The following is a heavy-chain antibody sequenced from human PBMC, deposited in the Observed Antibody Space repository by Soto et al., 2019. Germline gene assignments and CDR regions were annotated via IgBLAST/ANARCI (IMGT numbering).Heavy chain of an antibody. CDR3: ARGPSSYYYGSGTGRVWYMDV. J-gene: IGHJ6*03. CDR1: GGSFSGYY. Sequence: QVQLQQWGAGLLKPSETLSLTCAVYGGSFSGYYWSWIRQPPGKGLEWIGEINHSGSTNYNPSLKSRVTISVDTSKNQFSLKLSSVTAADTAVYYCARGPSSYYYGSGTGRVWYMDVWGKGTTVTVSS. D-gene: IGHD3-10*01. V-gene: IGHV4-34*01. CDR2: INHSGST.